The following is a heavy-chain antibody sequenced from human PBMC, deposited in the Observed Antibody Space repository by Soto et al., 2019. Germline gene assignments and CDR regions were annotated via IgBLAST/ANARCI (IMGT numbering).Heavy chain of an antibody. J-gene: IGHJ6*02. V-gene: IGHV3-33*01. CDR1: GFTFSSYG. CDR2: IWYDGSNK. CDR3: ARDLFEGYCSGGSCYDYYYGMDV. Sequence: GGSLRLSCAASGFTFSSYGMHWVRQAPGKGLEWVAVIWYDGSNKYYADSVKGRFTISRDNSKNTLYLQMNSLRAEDTAVYYCARDLFEGYCSGGSCYDYYYGMDVWGQGTTVTVSS. D-gene: IGHD2-15*01.